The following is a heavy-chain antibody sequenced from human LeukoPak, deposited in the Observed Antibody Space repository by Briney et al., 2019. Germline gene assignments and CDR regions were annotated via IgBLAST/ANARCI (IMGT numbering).Heavy chain of an antibody. J-gene: IGHJ3*02. CDR3: ARHLPYSSSGHDAFDI. Sequence: SKTLSLTCTVSGGSISSSSYYWGWIRQPPGKGLEWIGSIYYSGSTYYNPSLKSRVTISVDTSKNQFSLKLSSVTAADTAVYYCARHLPYSSSGHDAFDIWGQGTMVTVSS. D-gene: IGHD6-6*01. CDR2: IYYSGST. CDR1: GGSISSSSYY. V-gene: IGHV4-39*01.